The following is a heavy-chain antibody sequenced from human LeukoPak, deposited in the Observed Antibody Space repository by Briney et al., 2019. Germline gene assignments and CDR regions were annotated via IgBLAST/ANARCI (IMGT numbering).Heavy chain of an antibody. V-gene: IGHV4-34*01. J-gene: IGHJ4*02. Sequence: KPSEILSLTRAAYGRCFSDFYWSWIRQTPGKGLEWIGEINHSGTTNYNPSLKSRVIISVDTSKNQFSLKLSSVTAADTAVYYCARGDLVGDVWGQGTLVTVSS. CDR1: GRCFSDFY. CDR2: INHSGTT. CDR3: ARGDLVGDV. D-gene: IGHD3-10*01.